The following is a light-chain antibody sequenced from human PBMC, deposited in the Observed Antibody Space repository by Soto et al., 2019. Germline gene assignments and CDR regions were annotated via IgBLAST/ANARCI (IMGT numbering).Light chain of an antibody. CDR2: AAS. CDR1: QRISSY. V-gene: IGKV1-8*01. Sequence: AIRMTQSPSSLSASTGDRVTITCRASQRISSYLAWYQQKPGKAPKLLIYAASTLQSGVPSRFSGSGSGTDFTLTIGCLQSEYFATYCCQHLDTFGQGTKVEIK. CDR3: QHLDT. J-gene: IGKJ1*01.